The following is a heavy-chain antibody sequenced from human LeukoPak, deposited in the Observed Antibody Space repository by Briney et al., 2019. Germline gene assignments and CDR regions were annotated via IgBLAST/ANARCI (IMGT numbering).Heavy chain of an antibody. CDR2: ISGGGGST. CDR3: VKDQTYYDSKPFDY. D-gene: IGHD3-22*01. V-gene: IGHV3-23*01. J-gene: IGHJ4*02. Sequence: PGGSLRLSCAASGFTFSSYAMSWVRQAPGKGLEWVSAISGGGGSTYYADSVKGRFTISRDNSKNTLYLQMNSLRVEDMAVFYCVKDQTYYDSKPFDYWGQGTLVTVSS. CDR1: GFTFSSYA.